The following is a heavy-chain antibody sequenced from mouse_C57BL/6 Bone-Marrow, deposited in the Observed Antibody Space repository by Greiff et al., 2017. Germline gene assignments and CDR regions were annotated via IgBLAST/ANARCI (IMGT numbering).Heavy chain of an antibody. CDR2: INPSSGYT. J-gene: IGHJ3*01. CDR1: GYTFTSYW. CDR3: ARSSLAWFAY. D-gene: IGHD4-1*01. Sequence: VQLKQSGAELAKPGASVKLSCKASGYTFTSYWMHWVKQRPGQGLEGIGYINPSSGYTQYNQKFKDKATLTADKSSSTAYMQLSSLTYEDSAVSYCARSSLAWFAYWGQGTLVTVSA. V-gene: IGHV1-7*01.